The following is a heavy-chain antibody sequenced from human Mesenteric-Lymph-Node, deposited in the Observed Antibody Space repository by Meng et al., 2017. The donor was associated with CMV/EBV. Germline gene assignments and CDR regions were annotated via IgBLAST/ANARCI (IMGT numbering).Heavy chain of an antibody. CDR1: GFTFSTYA. J-gene: IGHJ3*01. Sequence: GESLKISCAASGFTFSTYAIHWVRQAPGKGLEWVALISYDGGNKYYADSVKGRFTISRDNSKNTLYLQMNSLRAEDTALYYCARDNRADAFDVWGLGTMVTVSS. CDR3: ARDNRADAFDV. V-gene: IGHV3-30-3*01. CDR2: ISYDGGNK.